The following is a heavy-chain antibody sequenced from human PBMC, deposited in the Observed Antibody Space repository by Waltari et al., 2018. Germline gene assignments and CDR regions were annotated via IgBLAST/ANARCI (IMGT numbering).Heavy chain of an antibody. J-gene: IGHJ4*02. CDR3: ARAGLTGTTRFDH. Sequence: EEQLVESGGGLVKPGGSLRLSCEASGFSFSSYNMNWVRQAPGKGRGWGSSISSSGSYIHYADSLKGRFTISRDNAKNSLFLQMNGLRVEDTAVYFCARAGLTGTTRFDHWGQGTLVTVSS. V-gene: IGHV3-21*02. CDR2: ISSSGSYI. D-gene: IGHD1-7*01. CDR1: GFSFSSYN.